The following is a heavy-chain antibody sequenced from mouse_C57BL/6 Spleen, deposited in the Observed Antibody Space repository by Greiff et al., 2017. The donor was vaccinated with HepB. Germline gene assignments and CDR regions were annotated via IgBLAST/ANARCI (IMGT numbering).Heavy chain of an antibody. CDR3: TMGGNRFAY. Sequence: EVQLQQSGAELVRPGASVKLSCTASGFNIKDDYMHWVKQRPEQGLEWIGWIDPENGDTEYASKFQGKATITADTSSNTAYLQRSRLTSEDTAVYYCTMGGNRFAYWGQGTLVTVSA. J-gene: IGHJ3*01. D-gene: IGHD2-1*01. V-gene: IGHV14-4*01. CDR1: GFNIKDDY. CDR2: IDPENGDT.